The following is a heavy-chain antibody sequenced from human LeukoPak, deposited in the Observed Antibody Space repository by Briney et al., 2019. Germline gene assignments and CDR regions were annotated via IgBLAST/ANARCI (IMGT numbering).Heavy chain of an antibody. V-gene: IGHV3-23*01. Sequence: GGSLRLSCVASGFTFSNYAMTWVRQVSGKGLEWVSGISGSGGGTYYAASVKGRFTISRDNSKDTLFLQMNSLRADDTALYYCARWSGDYRFDYWGQGTLVTVSS. D-gene: IGHD3-3*01. CDR1: GFTFSNYA. CDR2: ISGSGGGT. CDR3: ARWSGDYRFDY. J-gene: IGHJ4*02.